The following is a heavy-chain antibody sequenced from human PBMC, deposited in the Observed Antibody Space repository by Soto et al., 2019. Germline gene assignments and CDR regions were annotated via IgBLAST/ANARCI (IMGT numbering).Heavy chain of an antibody. CDR3: ARVLYKDLSVPGQGIAA. Sequence: GASVKVSCKASGYSFTKYGINWVRQAAGQGLERVGLISNYNGNSKYAEDVQGRITMTTDPFTNITYMELRYLRFYETAVYFCARVLYKDLSVPGQGIAARGQVT. J-gene: IGHJ3*01. CDR1: GYSFTKYG. V-gene: IGHV1-18*01. CDR2: ISNYNGNS. D-gene: IGHD1-1*01.